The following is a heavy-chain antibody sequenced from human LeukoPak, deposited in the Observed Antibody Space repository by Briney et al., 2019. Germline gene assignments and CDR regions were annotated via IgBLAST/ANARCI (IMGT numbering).Heavy chain of an antibody. CDR1: GVPFSNYY. D-gene: IGHD1-14*01. J-gene: IGHJ4*02. CDR2: INHSGYT. CDR3: TRAVAGHPD. Sequence: SETLSLTCAVSGVPFSNYYWSWVRQSPRQGLEWIGEINHSGYTNYNPSLKSRVTMSIDTSKNQFSLILSSVTAADAGVYYCTRAVAGHPDWGQGTLVTVSS. V-gene: IGHV4-34*01.